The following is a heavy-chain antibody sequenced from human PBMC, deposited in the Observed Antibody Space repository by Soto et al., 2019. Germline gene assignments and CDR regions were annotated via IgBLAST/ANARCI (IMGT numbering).Heavy chain of an antibody. Sequence: QVQLVQSGAEVKKPGSSVKVSCKASGGTFSSYAISWVRQAPGQGLEWMGGIIPIFGTANYAQKFQGRVTITADESTSTAYMELSSLRSEDTAVYYCVREDYYGSGSNFHWFDPWGQGTLVTVSS. D-gene: IGHD3-10*01. J-gene: IGHJ5*02. V-gene: IGHV1-69*01. CDR2: IIPIFGTA. CDR3: VREDYYGSGSNFHWFDP. CDR1: GGTFSSYA.